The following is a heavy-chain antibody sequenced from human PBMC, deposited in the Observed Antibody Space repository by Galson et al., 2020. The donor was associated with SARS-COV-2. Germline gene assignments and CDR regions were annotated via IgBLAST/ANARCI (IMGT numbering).Heavy chain of an antibody. Sequence: GESLKISCKASGYTFTSYDINWVRQATGQGLEWMGWMNPNSGNTGYAQKFQGRVTMTRTTSISTAYMELSSLRSEDTAVYYCARDTFEDYYYYGMDGWGQGTTVTVSS. V-gene: IGHV1-8*01. D-gene: IGHD2-2*02. CDR3: ARDTFEDYYYYGMDG. J-gene: IGHJ6*02. CDR2: MNPNSGNT. CDR1: GYTFTSYD.